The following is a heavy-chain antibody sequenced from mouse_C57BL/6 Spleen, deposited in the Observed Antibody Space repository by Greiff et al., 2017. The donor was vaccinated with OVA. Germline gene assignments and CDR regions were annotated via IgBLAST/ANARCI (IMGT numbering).Heavy chain of an antibody. CDR2: INPNNGGT. CDR3: ARGGNYWYFDV. Sequence: EVKVVESGPELVKPGASVKISCKASGYTFTDYYMNWVKQSHGKSLEWIGDINPNNGGTSYNQKFKGKATLTVDKSSSTAYMELRSLTSEDSAVYYCARGGNYWYFDVWGTGTTVTVSS. V-gene: IGHV1-26*01. CDR1: GYTFTDYY. J-gene: IGHJ1*03. D-gene: IGHD2-1*01.